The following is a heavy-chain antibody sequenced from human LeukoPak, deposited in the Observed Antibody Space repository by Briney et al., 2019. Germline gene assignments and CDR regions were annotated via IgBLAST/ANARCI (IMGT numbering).Heavy chain of an antibody. CDR2: ISYDGSNK. D-gene: IGHD1-26*01. CDR3: ARCIVGATLDY. V-gene: IGHV3-30*03. Sequence: QPGRSLRLSCAASGFTFSSYGMHWVRQAPGKGLEWVAVISYDGSNKYYADSVKGRFTISRDNSKNTLYLQMNSLRAEDTAVYYCARCIVGATLDYWGQGTLVTVSS. CDR1: GFTFSSYG. J-gene: IGHJ4*02.